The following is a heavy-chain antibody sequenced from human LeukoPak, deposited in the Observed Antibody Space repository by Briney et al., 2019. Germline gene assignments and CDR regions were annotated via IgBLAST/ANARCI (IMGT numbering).Heavy chain of an antibody. D-gene: IGHD1-1*01. Sequence: QPGGSLRLSCAASGFTFSSYSMNWVRQAPGKGLVWVSFINVDGTTTTYADSVKGRFTISRDNAKNTLYLQMNSLRAEDTAVYYCVAGDLAATAPAGYWGQGTLVTVSS. V-gene: IGHV3-74*01. CDR2: INVDGTTT. CDR1: GFTFSSYS. CDR3: VAGDLAATAPAGY. J-gene: IGHJ4*02.